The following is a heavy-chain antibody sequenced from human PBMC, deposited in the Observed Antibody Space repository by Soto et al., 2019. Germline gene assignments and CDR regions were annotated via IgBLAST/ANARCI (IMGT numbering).Heavy chain of an antibody. V-gene: IGHV3-23*01. J-gene: IGHJ4*02. Sequence: PGGSLRLSCAASGFTFSRYAMSWVRQAPGKGLEWVSAISGSGGSTYYADSVKGRFTISRDNSKNTLYLQMNSLRAEDTAVYYGAKDTLISTIFGVVIIPYYFAYWGQGTPVTVSS. D-gene: IGHD3-3*01. CDR3: AKDTLISTIFGVVIIPYYFAY. CDR2: ISGSGGST. CDR1: GFTFSRYA.